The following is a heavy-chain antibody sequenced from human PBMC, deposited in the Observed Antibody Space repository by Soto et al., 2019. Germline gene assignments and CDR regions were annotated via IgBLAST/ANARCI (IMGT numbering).Heavy chain of an antibody. CDR1: GYSFTSYS. J-gene: IGHJ6*02. CDR3: ETELSGYSYGRRLGYYYHGTHV. D-gene: IGHD5-18*01. CDR2: IYPGDSDT. Sequence: PGESLKISGEGSGYSFTSYSVGWVRQVLGKGLEWMGIIYPGDSDTRYSLSFQGQVTISAVKSISTAYLQWSSLKASDTAMSYCETELSGYSYGRRLGYYYHGTHVWGQGTTGTVSS. V-gene: IGHV5-51*03.